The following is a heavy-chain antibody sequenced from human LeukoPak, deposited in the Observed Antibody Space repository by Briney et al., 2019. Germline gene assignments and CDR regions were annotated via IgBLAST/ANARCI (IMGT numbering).Heavy chain of an antibody. D-gene: IGHD3-22*01. Sequence: PGGSLRLSCAASGFTFSDYYMSWIRQAPGKGLEWVSYISSSSSTIYYADSVKGRFTISRDNAKNSLYLQMNSLRAEDTAVYYCARAYYDSSGYHYFDYWGQGTLVTVSS. CDR3: ARAYYDSSGYHYFDY. CDR2: ISSSSSTI. CDR1: GFTFSDYY. J-gene: IGHJ4*02. V-gene: IGHV3-11*04.